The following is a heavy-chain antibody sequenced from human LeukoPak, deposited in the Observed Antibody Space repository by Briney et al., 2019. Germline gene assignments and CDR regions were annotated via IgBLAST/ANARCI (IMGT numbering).Heavy chain of an antibody. CDR2: ISSSTSTI. CDR1: GFTFSSYA. CDR3: ARHDFWSGYPVRYFDY. J-gene: IGHJ4*02. Sequence: PGGSLRLSCAASGFTFSSYAMSWVRQAPGKGLEWVSYISSSTSTIYYADSVKGRFTISRDNAKNSLYLQMNSLRAEDTAVYYCARHDFWSGYPVRYFDYWGQGTLVTVSS. V-gene: IGHV3-48*01. D-gene: IGHD3-3*01.